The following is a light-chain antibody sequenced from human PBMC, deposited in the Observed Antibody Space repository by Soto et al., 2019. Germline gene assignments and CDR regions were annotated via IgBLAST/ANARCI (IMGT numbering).Light chain of an antibody. Sequence: DIQMTQSPSPLSASVGDRVTITCRASQSISTYLNWYQQKPGKAPKLLIYDASSLQSGVPSRFSGGGSATDFTLTISSLQPEDFAAYYCQQSYNTPRTFGQGTKVEIK. CDR1: QSISTY. J-gene: IGKJ1*01. V-gene: IGKV1-39*01. CDR2: DAS. CDR3: QQSYNTPRT.